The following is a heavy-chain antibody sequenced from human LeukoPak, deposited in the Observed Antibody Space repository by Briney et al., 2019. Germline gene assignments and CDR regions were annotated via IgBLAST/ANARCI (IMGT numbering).Heavy chain of an antibody. CDR1: GASIGSYY. CDR2: IYTSWSN. D-gene: IGHD3-22*01. CDR3: ARDYYGTSGFYGRGGYYYMDV. V-gene: IGHV4-4*07. Sequence: SETLSLTCTVSGASIGSYYWSWIRQPAGKGLEWIGRIYTSWSNNNNPSLKSRFTISVDKSKNQFSLKLSSVTAADTAVYSCARDYYGTSGFYGRGGYYYMDVWGKGTTVTVSS. J-gene: IGHJ6*03.